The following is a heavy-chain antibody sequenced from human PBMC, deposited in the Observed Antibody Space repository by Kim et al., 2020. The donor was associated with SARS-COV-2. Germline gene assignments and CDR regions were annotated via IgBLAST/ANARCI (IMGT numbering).Heavy chain of an antibody. V-gene: IGHV1-18*01. D-gene: IGHD3-22*01. Sequence: ASVKVSCKASGYTFTSYGISWVRQAPGQGLEWMGWISAYNGNTNYAQKLQGRVTMTTDTSTSTAYMELRSLRSDDTAVYYCASSSGSGYYSDFDYWGQGTLVTVSS. J-gene: IGHJ4*02. CDR2: ISAYNGNT. CDR3: ASSSGSGYYSDFDY. CDR1: GYTFTSYG.